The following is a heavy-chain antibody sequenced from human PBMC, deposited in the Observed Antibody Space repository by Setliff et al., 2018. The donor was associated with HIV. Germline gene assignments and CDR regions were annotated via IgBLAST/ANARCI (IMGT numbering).Heavy chain of an antibody. V-gene: IGHV4-34*01. CDR3: ARGNNDLESFDC. CDR2: VNHSGVT. J-gene: IGHJ4*02. Sequence: SETLSLTCAVYGGSLSHSSWNWIRQPPGKGLEWIGEVNHSGVTNFNSSLVSRVTMSIDTSKNQFSLKLTSVTASDTAVYYRARGNNDLESFDCWGQGALVTVSS. D-gene: IGHD3-3*01. CDR1: GGSLSHSS.